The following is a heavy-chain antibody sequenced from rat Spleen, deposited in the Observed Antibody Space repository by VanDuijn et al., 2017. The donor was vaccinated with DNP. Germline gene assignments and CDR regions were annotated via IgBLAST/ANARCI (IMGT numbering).Heavy chain of an antibody. CDR2: VNKDGRTV. CDR1: GFNFNDYW. CDR3: ARAIGLRYCDY. J-gene: IGHJ2*01. D-gene: IGHD1-11*01. V-gene: IGHV4-2*01. Sequence: EVKLVESGGGLVQPGRSLKLSCAASGFNFNDYWMAWVRQAPGKGLEWIGEVNKDGRTVRFISSLKDKFTISRDNAQDTLYLQMTKPASEDTAIYYCARAIGLRYCDYWGQGVMVTVSS.